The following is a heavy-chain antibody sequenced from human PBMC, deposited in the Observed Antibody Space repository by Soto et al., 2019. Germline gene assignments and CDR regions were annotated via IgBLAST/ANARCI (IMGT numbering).Heavy chain of an antibody. V-gene: IGHV4-34*01. CDR1: GGSFSGYY. J-gene: IGHJ4*02. D-gene: IGHD3-10*01. CDR2: INHSGST. CDR3: ARGPVLLWFGELLPTQYYYDSSGLDY. Sequence: SETLSLTCAVYGGSFSGYYWSWIRQPPGKGLEWIGEINHSGSTNYNPSLKSRVTISVDTSKNQFSLKLSSVTAADTAVYYSARGPVLLWFGELLPTQYYYDSSGLDYWRQGTLVTVSS.